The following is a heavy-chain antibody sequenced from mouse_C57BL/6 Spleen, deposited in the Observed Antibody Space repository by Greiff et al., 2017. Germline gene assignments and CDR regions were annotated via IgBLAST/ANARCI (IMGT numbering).Heavy chain of an antibody. CDR3: ARSEDYVWYFDV. Sequence: QVQLKESGAELVRPGTSVKVSCKASGYAFTNYLIEWVKQRPGQGLEWIGVINPGSGGTNYNEKFKGKATLTADKSSSTAYMQLSSLTSEDSAVYFCARSEDYVWYFDVWGTGTTVTVSS. CDR2: INPGSGGT. CDR1: GYAFTNYL. V-gene: IGHV1-54*01. D-gene: IGHD2-4*01. J-gene: IGHJ1*03.